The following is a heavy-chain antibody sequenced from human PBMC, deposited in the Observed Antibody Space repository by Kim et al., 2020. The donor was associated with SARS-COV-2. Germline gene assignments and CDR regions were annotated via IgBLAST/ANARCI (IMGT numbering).Heavy chain of an antibody. CDR1: GGSVSSGSYY. D-gene: IGHD6-6*01. Sequence: SETLSLTCTVSGGSVSSGSYYWSWIRQPPGKGLEWIGYIYYSGSTNYNPSLKSRVTISVDTSKNQFSLKLSSVTAADTAVYYCARDLPRRYSSSSSQNYYYYGMDVWGQGTTVTVSS. J-gene: IGHJ6*02. V-gene: IGHV4-61*01. CDR2: IYYSGST. CDR3: ARDLPRRYSSSSSQNYYYYGMDV.